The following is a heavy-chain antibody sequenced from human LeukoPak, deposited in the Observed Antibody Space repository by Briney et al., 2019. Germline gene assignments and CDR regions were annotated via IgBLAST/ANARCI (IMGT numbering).Heavy chain of an antibody. V-gene: IGHV1-18*01. CDR2: ISAYNGNT. J-gene: IGHJ6*02. D-gene: IGHD6-19*01. CDR3: ARVGAVAVAGKNYYYYGMDV. CDR1: GYTFTSYG. Sequence: APVKVSCKASGYTFTSYGISWVRQAPGQGLEWMGWISAYNGNTNYAQKLQGRVTMTTDTSTSTAYMELRSLRSDDTAVYYCARVGAVAVAGKNYYYYGMDVWGQGTTVTVSS.